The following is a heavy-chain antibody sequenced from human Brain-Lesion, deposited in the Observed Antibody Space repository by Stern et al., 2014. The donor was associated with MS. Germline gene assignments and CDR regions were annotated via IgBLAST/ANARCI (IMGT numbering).Heavy chain of an antibody. Sequence: QLVQSGAEVKKPGASGKVSCKTSGYIFTGYYIHWVRQAPGQGLEWMGWINPNTGGTKYAQKFQGRVTMSRDTSISTAYVELSSLTSDDTAVYYCARDQRGITIFGVVTDYYYLGMDVWGQGTTVTVSS. J-gene: IGHJ6*02. CDR3: ARDQRGITIFGVVTDYYYLGMDV. CDR2: INPNTGGT. V-gene: IGHV1-2*02. D-gene: IGHD3-3*01. CDR1: GYIFTGYY.